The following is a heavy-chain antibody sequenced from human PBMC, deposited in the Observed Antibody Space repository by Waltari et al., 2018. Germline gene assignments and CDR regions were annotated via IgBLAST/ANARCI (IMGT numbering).Heavy chain of an antibody. Sequence: QVQLVESGGGVVQPGGSLSLSCAASGFTFSSYGMHWVRQAPGKGLEWVAFIRYDGSNKYYADSVKGRFTISRDNSKNTLYLQMNSLRAEDTAVYYCAKVGNTDLDYWGQGTLVTVSS. D-gene: IGHD2-2*02. V-gene: IGHV3-30*02. CDR3: AKVGNTDLDY. CDR1: GFTFSSYG. J-gene: IGHJ4*02. CDR2: IRYDGSNK.